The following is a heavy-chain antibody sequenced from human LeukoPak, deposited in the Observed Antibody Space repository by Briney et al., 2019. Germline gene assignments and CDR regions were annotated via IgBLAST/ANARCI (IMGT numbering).Heavy chain of an antibody. CDR3: VRERFGAYVEN. V-gene: IGHV3-53*01. CDR2: VYGGGNT. CDR1: GFTVGNNR. Sequence: GGSLRLSCAASGFTVGNNRMSWVRQAPGKGLEWVSTVYGGGNTAYADSVKGRFTISRDTSKNTLPLQMNSLRAEDTAVYFCVRERFGAYVENWGQGALVTVSS. J-gene: IGHJ4*02. D-gene: IGHD3-10*01.